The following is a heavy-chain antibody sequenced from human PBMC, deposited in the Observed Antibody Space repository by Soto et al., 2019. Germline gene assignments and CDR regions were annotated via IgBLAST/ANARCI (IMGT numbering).Heavy chain of an antibody. J-gene: IGHJ4*02. CDR1: GGSFSGYY. D-gene: IGHD3-3*01. V-gene: IGHV4-34*01. Sequence: SETLSLTCAVYGGSFSGYYWSWIRQPPGKGLEWIGEINHSGSTNSNPSLKSRVTISVDTSKNQFSLKLSSVTAADTAVYYCARRLYYDFWSGYYSFDYWGQGTLVTVSS. CDR2: INHSGST. CDR3: ARRLYYDFWSGYYSFDY.